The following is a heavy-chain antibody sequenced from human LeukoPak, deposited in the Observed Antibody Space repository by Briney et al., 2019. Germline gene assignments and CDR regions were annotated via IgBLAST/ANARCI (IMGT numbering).Heavy chain of an antibody. CDR2: MNPNSGNT. CDR3: ATSRQIAVAGRSCFDY. J-gene: IGHJ4*02. Sequence: ASAKVSCKASGYTFTSYDINWVRQATGQGLEWMGWMNPNSGNTGYSQKFQGRVAMTRNTSISTAYMELSSLRSDDTAVYYCATSRQIAVAGRSCFDYWGQGTLVTVSS. CDR1: GYTFTSYD. V-gene: IGHV1-8*01. D-gene: IGHD6-19*01.